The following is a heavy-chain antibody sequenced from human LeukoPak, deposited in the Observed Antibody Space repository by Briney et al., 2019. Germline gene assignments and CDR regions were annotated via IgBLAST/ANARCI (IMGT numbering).Heavy chain of an antibody. D-gene: IGHD6-13*01. CDR1: GYTFTRYY. Sequence: ASVKVSCKASGYTFTRYYLHWVRQAPGQGLEWMGIINPSGGRTNNAQQFQGRVTMTRDTSTSTVYMQLSSLRSEDTAMYYCARDLAIAAAPYGMDVWGQGTTVTVSS. CDR2: INPSGGRT. CDR3: ARDLAIAAAPYGMDV. J-gene: IGHJ6*02. V-gene: IGHV1-46*01.